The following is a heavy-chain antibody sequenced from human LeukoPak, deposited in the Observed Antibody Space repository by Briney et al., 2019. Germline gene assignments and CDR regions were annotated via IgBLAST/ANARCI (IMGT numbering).Heavy chain of an antibody. CDR3: ASGKWRGFGAFDI. CDR2: INHRGST. CDR1: GGSFSGYY. Sequence: SETLSLTCAVYGGSFSGYYWSWIRQPPGKGLEWIGEINHRGSTNYNPSLKSRVTISVDTSKNQFSLKLSSVTAADTAVYYCASGKWRGFGAFDIWGQGTMVTVSS. D-gene: IGHD3-3*01. J-gene: IGHJ3*02. V-gene: IGHV4-34*01.